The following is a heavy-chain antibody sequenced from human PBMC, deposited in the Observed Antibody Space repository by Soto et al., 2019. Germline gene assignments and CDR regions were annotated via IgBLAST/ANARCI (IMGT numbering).Heavy chain of an antibody. Sequence: GGSLRLSCAASGFTFSSYAMSWVRQAPGKGLEWVSAISGSGGSTYYADSVKGRFTISRDNSKNTLYLQMNSLRAEDTAVYYCAKHSSGWPTGDYFDYWGQGTLVTVSS. V-gene: IGHV3-23*01. CDR3: AKHSSGWPTGDYFDY. J-gene: IGHJ4*02. CDR2: ISGSGGST. D-gene: IGHD6-19*01. CDR1: GFTFSSYA.